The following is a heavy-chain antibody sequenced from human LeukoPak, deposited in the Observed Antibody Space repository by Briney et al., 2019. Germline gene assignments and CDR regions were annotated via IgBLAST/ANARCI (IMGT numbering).Heavy chain of an antibody. Sequence: PGGSLRLPCAASGFTFSSYGMHWVRQAPGKGLGWVAVISYDGSNKYYADSVKGRFTISRDNSKNTLYLQMNSLRAEDTAVYYCAEDRPPECSSTSCFAEYFQHWGQGTLVTVSS. CDR3: AEDRPPECSSTSCFAEYFQH. CDR2: ISYDGSNK. J-gene: IGHJ1*01. D-gene: IGHD2-2*01. CDR1: GFTFSSYG. V-gene: IGHV3-30*18.